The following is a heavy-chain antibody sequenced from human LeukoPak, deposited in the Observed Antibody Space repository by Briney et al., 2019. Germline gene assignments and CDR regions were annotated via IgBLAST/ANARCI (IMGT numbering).Heavy chain of an antibody. CDR3: ARQSGMDFDI. Sequence: SETLSLTCTVSRDSISNYYWSWIRQHPGEGREWIGHIYYSGSTNYNPSLKSRVTISVGTSKDQFSLKLSSVTAADTAVYYCARQSGMDFDIWGQGTMVSVSS. D-gene: IGHD3-3*01. CDR2: IYYSGST. V-gene: IGHV4-59*01. J-gene: IGHJ3*02. CDR1: RDSISNYY.